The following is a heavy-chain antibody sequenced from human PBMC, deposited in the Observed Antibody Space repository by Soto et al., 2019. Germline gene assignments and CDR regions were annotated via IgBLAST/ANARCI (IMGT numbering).Heavy chain of an antibody. Sequence: SVKVSCKASGGTFSSYTISWVRQAPGQGLEWMGRIIPIPGIANYAQKFQGRVTITADKSTSTAYMELSSLRSEDTAVYYCATSWNDVGYAFDIWGQGTMVTVSS. CDR3: ATSWNDVGYAFDI. CDR1: GGTFSSYT. D-gene: IGHD1-1*01. J-gene: IGHJ3*02. V-gene: IGHV1-69*02. CDR2: IIPIPGIA.